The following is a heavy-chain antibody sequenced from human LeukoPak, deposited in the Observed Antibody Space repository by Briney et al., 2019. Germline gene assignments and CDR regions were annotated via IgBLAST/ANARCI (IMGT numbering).Heavy chain of an antibody. J-gene: IGHJ4*02. D-gene: IGHD2-15*01. CDR3: ARVENCSGGSCYVWYFDY. CDR2: IYYSGST. V-gene: IGHV4-31*03. CDR1: GGSISSGGYY. Sequence: SETLSLTCTVSGGSISSGGYYWSWTRQHPGKGLEWIGYIYYSGSTYYNPSLKSRVTISVDTSKNQFSLKLSSVTAADTAVYYCARVENCSGGSCYVWYFDYWGQGTLVTVSS.